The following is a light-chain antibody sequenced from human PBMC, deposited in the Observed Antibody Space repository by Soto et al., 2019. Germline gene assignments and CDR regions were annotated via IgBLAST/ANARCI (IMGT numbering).Light chain of an antibody. Sequence: ALTQPASVSGSPGQSITISCTGTSSDVGTYNYVSWYQQHPGKAPKVMIYEVTYRPSGVSNRFSGSKSGNTASLTISGLQAEDEAEYYCSSYTGSSTLYVFGTGTKVTVL. CDR3: SSYTGSSTLYV. CDR2: EVT. V-gene: IGLV2-14*01. J-gene: IGLJ1*01. CDR1: SSDVGTYNY.